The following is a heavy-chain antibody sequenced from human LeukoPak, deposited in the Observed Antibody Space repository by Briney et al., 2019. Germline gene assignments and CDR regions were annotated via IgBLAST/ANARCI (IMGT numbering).Heavy chain of an antibody. CDR1: GYTFTSYY. J-gene: IGHJ4*02. CDR2: INPNSGGT. CDR3: ARDLGESYWNYFDY. Sequence: ASVKVSCKASGYTFTSYYMHWVRQAPGQGLEWMGWINPNSGGTNYAQKFQGRVTMTRDTSISTAYMELSRLRSDDTAVYYCARDLGESYWNYFDYWGQGTLVTVSS. D-gene: IGHD1-26*01. V-gene: IGHV1-2*02.